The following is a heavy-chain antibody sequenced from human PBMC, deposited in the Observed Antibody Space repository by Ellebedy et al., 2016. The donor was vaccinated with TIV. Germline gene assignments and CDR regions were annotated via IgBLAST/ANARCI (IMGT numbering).Heavy chain of an antibody. D-gene: IGHD6-6*01. Sequence: ASVKVSXXASGYTFTSYGISWVRQAPGQGLEWMGWISAYNGNTNYAQKLQGRVTMTTDTSTSTAYMELRSLRSDDTAVYYCGRSSRHYYYMDVWGKGTTVTVSS. V-gene: IGHV1-18*01. J-gene: IGHJ6*03. CDR3: GRSSRHYYYMDV. CDR1: GYTFTSYG. CDR2: ISAYNGNT.